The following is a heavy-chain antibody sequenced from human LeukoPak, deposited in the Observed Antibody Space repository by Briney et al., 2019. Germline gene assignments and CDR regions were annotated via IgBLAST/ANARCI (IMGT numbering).Heavy chain of an antibody. J-gene: IGHJ4*02. Sequence: PGGSLRLSCAASGFTFSSYAMSWVRQAPGKGLEWVSAISGSGGSTYYADSVKGRFTISRDNSKNTLYLQMNSLRAEDTAVYYCAKVMSRRGSGSYFGYWGQGTLVTVSS. CDR2: ISGSGGST. CDR1: GFTFSSYA. D-gene: IGHD3-10*01. CDR3: AKVMSRRGSGSYFGY. V-gene: IGHV3-23*01.